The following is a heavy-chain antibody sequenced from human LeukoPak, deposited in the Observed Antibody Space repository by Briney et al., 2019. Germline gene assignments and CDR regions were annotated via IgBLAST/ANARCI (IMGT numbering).Heavy chain of an antibody. D-gene: IGHD2-2*02. J-gene: IGHJ4*02. CDR1: GGSFSGYY. Sequence: KPSETLSLTCAVYGGSFSGYYWSWIRQPPGKGLEWIGEINHSGSTNYNPSLKSRVTISVDTSKNQFSLKLSSVTAADTAVYYCARGAPKDIVVVPAAIREDYWGQGTLVTVSS. CDR2: INHSGST. V-gene: IGHV4-34*01. CDR3: ARGAPKDIVVVPAAIREDY.